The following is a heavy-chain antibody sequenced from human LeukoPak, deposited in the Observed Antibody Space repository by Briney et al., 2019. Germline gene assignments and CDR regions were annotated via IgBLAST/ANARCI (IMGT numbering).Heavy chain of an antibody. J-gene: IGHJ4*02. V-gene: IGHV3-30*18. CDR2: ISYDGSNK. CDR1: GFTFSSYG. CDR3: ANGKFDY. Sequence: PGRSLRLSCAASGFTFSSYGMHGVRQAPGKGLEWVAVISYDGSNKYYADSVKGRFTISRDNSKNTLYLQMNSLRAEDTAVYYCANGKFDYWGQGTLVTVSS.